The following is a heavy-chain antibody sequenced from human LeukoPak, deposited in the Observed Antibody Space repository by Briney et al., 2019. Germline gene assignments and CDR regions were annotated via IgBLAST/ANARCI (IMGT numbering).Heavy chain of an antibody. CDR2: IYYSGST. CDR1: GGSISSYY. Sequence: PSETLSLTCTVSGGSISSYYWSWIRQPPGKGLEWIGYIYYSGSTNYNPSLKSRVTISVDTSKNQFSLKLSSVTAADTAVYYCARVGGSSGSLNFQHWGQGTLVTVSS. V-gene: IGHV4-59*01. CDR3: ARVGGSSGSLNFQH. J-gene: IGHJ1*01. D-gene: IGHD1-26*01.